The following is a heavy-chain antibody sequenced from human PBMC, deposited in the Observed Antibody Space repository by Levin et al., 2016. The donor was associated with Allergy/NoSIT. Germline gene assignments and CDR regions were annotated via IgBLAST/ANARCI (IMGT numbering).Heavy chain of an antibody. CDR1: GYTFTDYF. D-gene: IGHD5-12*01. Sequence: ASVKVSYKASGYTFTDYFIHWVRQAPGQGLEWMGWMNPNSGGAVYAQKFQDRVTLTRDRSISTAYMDLTSLTSDDAAVYYCARVPWPDYFQGMDVWGQGTTVTVSS. J-gene: IGHJ6*02. CDR3: ARVPWPDYFQGMDV. CDR2: MNPNSGGA. V-gene: IGHV1-2*02.